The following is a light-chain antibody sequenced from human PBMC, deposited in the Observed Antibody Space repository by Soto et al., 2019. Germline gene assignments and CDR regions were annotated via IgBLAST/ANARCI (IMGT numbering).Light chain of an antibody. CDR1: QSINNN. CDR3: QQYNEWPPLT. Sequence: EIVMTQSPATLSVSPGERATLSCRASQSINNNLVWYQQKPGQAPRLLIYDASTRATGIAARFSGSGSGTEFTLTISSLQSEDFAVYQCQQYNEWPPLTFGGGTKVEIK. J-gene: IGKJ4*01. CDR2: DAS. V-gene: IGKV3-15*01.